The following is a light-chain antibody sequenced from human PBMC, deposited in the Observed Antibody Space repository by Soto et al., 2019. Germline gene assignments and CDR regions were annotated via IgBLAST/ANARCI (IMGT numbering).Light chain of an antibody. V-gene: IGKV3-15*01. CDR1: QSVSNN. J-gene: IGKJ1*01. Sequence: EIVMTQSTVTLSVSPVSQATLSCRASQSVSNNLAWYQQKPGQAPRLLIYGASTRATGLPASFSGSGSGTEFTLTISSLQSEDFAVYYCQQYDKWPGTFGQGTKVDIK. CDR2: GAS. CDR3: QQYDKWPGT.